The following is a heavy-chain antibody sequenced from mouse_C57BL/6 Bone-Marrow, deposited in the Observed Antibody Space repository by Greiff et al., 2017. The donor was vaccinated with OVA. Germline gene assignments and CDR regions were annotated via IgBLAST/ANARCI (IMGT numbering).Heavy chain of an antibody. V-gene: IGHV3-6*01. CDR2: ISYDGSN. CDR1: GYSITSGYY. Sequence: EVQLQESGPGLVKPSQSLSLTCSVTGYSITSGYYWNWIRQFPGNKLEWMGYISYDGSNNYNPSLKNRISITRDTSKNQFFLKLNSVTTEDTATYYCARGTYYYGSSAWYFDVWGTGTTVTVSS. J-gene: IGHJ1*03. CDR3: ARGTYYYGSSAWYFDV. D-gene: IGHD1-1*01.